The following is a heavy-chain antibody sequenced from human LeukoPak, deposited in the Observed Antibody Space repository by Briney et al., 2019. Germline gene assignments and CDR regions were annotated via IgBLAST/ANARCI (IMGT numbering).Heavy chain of an antibody. CDR1: GFTFSNYW. CDR3: ARTYCSSTSCLVDY. V-gene: IGHV3-64*01. D-gene: IGHD2-2*01. CDR2: ISSSGGSI. J-gene: IGHJ4*02. Sequence: QSGGSLRLSCAASGFTFSNYWMHWVRQAPGKGLEYVSAISSSGGSIYYANSVKGRFTISRDNSKNTLYLQMGSLRAEDMAVYCCARTYCSSTSCLVDYWGQGTLVTVSS.